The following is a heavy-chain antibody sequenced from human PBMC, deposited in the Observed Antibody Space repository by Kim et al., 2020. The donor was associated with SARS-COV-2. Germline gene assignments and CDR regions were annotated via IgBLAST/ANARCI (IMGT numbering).Heavy chain of an antibody. V-gene: IGHV7-4-1*02. Sequence: ASVKVSCKASGYTFTSYAMNWVRQAPGQGLEWMGWINTNTGNPTYAQGFTGRFVFSLDTSVSTAYLQISSLKAEDTAVYYCARERDYYDSSGYSPYDAFDIWGQGTMVTVSS. CDR3: ARERDYYDSSGYSPYDAFDI. CDR1: GYTFTSYA. D-gene: IGHD3-22*01. CDR2: INTNTGNP. J-gene: IGHJ3*02.